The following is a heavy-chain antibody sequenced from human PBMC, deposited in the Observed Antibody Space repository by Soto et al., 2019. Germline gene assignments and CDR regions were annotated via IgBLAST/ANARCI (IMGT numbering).Heavy chain of an antibody. Sequence: GGSLRLSCAASGFSFSSSAMSCVRQAPGKGLEWVSAISESGDNTFYADSVKGRFTISREDSNNALYLQMDTLRAEDTALYFCAKGGYTYGLDPWGQGTLVTVSS. CDR2: ISESGDNT. V-gene: IGHV3-23*01. CDR1: GFSFSSSA. CDR3: AKGGYTYGLDP. J-gene: IGHJ5*02. D-gene: IGHD5-18*01.